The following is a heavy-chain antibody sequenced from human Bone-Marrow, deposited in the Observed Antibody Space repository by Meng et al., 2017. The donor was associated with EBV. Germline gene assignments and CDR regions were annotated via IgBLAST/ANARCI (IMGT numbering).Heavy chain of an antibody. J-gene: IGHJ4*02. D-gene: IGHD1-26*01. CDR2: IIPIFGTA. CDR1: GATFTSYA. V-gene: IGHV1-69*06. CDR3: ASTRGIWYDFDY. Sequence: GRPGWSGHEVKHPGSSGKVSGKAAGATFTSYAISWVRQAPGQGLEWMGGIIPIFGTANYAQKFQGRVTITADKSTSTAYMELSSLRSEDTAVYYCASTRGIWYDFDYWGQGTLVTVSS.